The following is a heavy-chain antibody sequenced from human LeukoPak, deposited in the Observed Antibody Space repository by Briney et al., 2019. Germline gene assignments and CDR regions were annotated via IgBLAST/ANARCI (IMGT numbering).Heavy chain of an antibody. CDR3: ARQGGSIAVARFDY. CDR1: GGSISSYY. J-gene: IGHJ4*02. V-gene: IGHV4-4*09. CDR2: IYTSGTT. Sequence: SETLSLTCTVSGGSISSYYWSWIRQSPGKGLEWIGYIYTSGTTNYNPSLKSRVTISVDTSKNQFSLKLSSVTAADTAVYYCARQGGSIAVARFDYWGQETLVTVSS. D-gene: IGHD6-19*01.